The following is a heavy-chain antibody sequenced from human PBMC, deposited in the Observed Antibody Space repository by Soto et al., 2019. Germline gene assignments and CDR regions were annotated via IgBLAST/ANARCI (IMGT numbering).Heavy chain of an antibody. CDR1: GGSFSGYY. CDR3: ARGRDGGAAN. CDR2: INPSGST. Sequence: QVQLQQWGAGLLKPSETLSLTCAVYGGSFSGYYWSWIRQPPGKGLEWIGEINPSGSTNYTPSLKSRVTMSGDTPKNQFSLKLTSVTAADTAAYYCARGRDGGAANWGQGTLVTVSS. J-gene: IGHJ4*02. D-gene: IGHD4-17*01. V-gene: IGHV4-34*01.